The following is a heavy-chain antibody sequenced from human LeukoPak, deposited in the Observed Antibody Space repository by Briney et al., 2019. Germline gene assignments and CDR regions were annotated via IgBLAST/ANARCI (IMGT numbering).Heavy chain of an antibody. Sequence: ASVKVSCKASGYTFTSYYMHWVRQAPGQGLEWMGIINPSGGSTSYARKFQGRVTMTRDTSTSTVYMELSSLRSEDTAVYYCARGGYSNYVSDWFDPWGQGTLVTVSS. CDR2: INPSGGST. J-gene: IGHJ5*02. CDR3: ARGGYSNYVSDWFDP. CDR1: GYTFTSYY. V-gene: IGHV1-46*03. D-gene: IGHD4-11*01.